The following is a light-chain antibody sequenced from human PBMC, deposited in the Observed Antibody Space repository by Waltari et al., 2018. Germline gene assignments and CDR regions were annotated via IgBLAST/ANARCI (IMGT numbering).Light chain of an antibody. CDR2: DDN. CDR1: SSDVVNYNI. V-gene: IGLV2-23*01. J-gene: IGLJ3*02. CDR3: CSYAGSYTWV. Sequence: QSALTQPASVSGSPGQSITISCTGTSSDVVNYNIVSWYQQYPGKAPKVMIYDDNRRPSGVSDRFSGSKSGNTASLTISGVQAEDEADYYCCSYAGSYTWVFGGGTKLTVL.